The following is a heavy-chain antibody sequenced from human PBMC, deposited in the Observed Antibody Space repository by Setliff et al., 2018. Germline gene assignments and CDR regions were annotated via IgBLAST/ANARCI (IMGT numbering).Heavy chain of an antibody. J-gene: IGHJ5*02. CDR2: LHTSGST. D-gene: IGHD1-26*01. CDR3: ARDNTISGATDH. V-gene: IGHV4-61*02. Sequence: LSLTCAVSGGSLNSGSYYWSWIRQSTERGLEWLGRLHTSGSTTYNPALNSRVTISVDTSTNQFSLRLTSLTAADTAVYFCARDNTISGATDHWGQGTLVTVSS. CDR1: GGSLNSGSYY.